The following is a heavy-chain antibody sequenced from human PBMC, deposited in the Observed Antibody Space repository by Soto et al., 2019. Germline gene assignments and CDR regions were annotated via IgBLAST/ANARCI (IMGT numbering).Heavy chain of an antibody. CDR3: AKEWSDDFWSGYSFDY. CDR1: GFTFSSYA. Sequence: GGSLRLSCAASGFTFSSYAMSWVRQAPGKGLEWVSAISGSGGSTYYADSVKGRFTISRDNSKNTLYLQMNSLRAEDTAVYYCAKEWSDDFWSGYSFDYWGQGTLVTVSS. D-gene: IGHD3-3*01. V-gene: IGHV3-23*01. CDR2: ISGSGGST. J-gene: IGHJ4*02.